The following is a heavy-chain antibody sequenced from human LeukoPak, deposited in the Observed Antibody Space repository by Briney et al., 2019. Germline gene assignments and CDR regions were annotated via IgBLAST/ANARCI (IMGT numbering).Heavy chain of an antibody. D-gene: IGHD6-6*01. CDR2: ISTTGTNI. V-gene: IGHV3-11*04. CDR1: GFRFSDYH. J-gene: IGHJ4*02. CDR3: ARGSVDSSSFDY. Sequence: PGGSLRLSCTVSGFRFSDYHMSWMRQAPGKGLEWISYISTTGTNINYADSVKGRFTISRDNSKNTLYLQMNSLRAEDTAVYYCARGSVDSSSFDYWGQGTLVTVSS.